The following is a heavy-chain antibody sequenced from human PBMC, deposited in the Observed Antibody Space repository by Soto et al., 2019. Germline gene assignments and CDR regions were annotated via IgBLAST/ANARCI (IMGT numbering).Heavy chain of an antibody. CDR2: IIPISGKA. CDR3: ARSQGSSTSLEIYYYYYYGMDV. Sequence: QVQLVQSGAEVKKPGSSVKVSCKASGGTFSSYAISWVRQAPGQGLEWMGGIIPISGKANYAQKFQGRVTITADESTCTAYMELSSLRSEDTAVYYCARSQGSSTSLEIYYYYYYGMDVWGQGTTVTVSS. CDR1: GGTFSSYA. J-gene: IGHJ6*02. D-gene: IGHD2-2*01. V-gene: IGHV1-69*01.